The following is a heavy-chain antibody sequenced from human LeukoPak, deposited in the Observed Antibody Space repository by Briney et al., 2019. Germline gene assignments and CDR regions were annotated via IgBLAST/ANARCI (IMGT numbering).Heavy chain of an antibody. J-gene: IGHJ4*02. V-gene: IGHV3-48*04. Sequence: GGSLRLSCAASGFTFSSYSMNWVRQAPGKGLEWVSYISSSSSTIYYADSVKGRFTISRDNAKNSLYLQMNSLRAEDTAVYYCAKDYSSSLYYFDYWGQGTLVTVSS. D-gene: IGHD6-13*01. CDR1: GFTFSSYS. CDR2: ISSSSSTI. CDR3: AKDYSSSLYYFDY.